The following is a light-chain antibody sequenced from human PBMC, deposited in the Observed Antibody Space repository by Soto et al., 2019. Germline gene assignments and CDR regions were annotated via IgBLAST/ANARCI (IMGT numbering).Light chain of an antibody. CDR1: SSNIGAGYD. Sequence: QSVLTQPPSVSGAPGQRVTISCTGSSSNIGAGYDVHWYQQLPGTAPKLLIYAKTSRPSGVPDRFSGSKSGTSASLAITGLQAEDEADYYCQSYDSSLSGWVFGGGTQLTVL. CDR2: AKT. V-gene: IGLV1-40*01. CDR3: QSYDSSLSGWV. J-gene: IGLJ3*02.